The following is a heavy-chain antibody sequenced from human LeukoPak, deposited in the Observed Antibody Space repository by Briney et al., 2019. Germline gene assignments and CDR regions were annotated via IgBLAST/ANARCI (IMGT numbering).Heavy chain of an antibody. D-gene: IGHD3-10*01. J-gene: IGHJ4*02. Sequence: ASVKVPCKASGYTLTSYGISWVRQAPGQGLEWMGWISAYNGNTNYAQKLQGRVTMATDTSTSTAYMELRSLRSDDTAVYYCARGPPSSGSYYYDYWGQGTLVSDSS. CDR2: ISAYNGNT. V-gene: IGHV1-18*01. CDR1: GYTLTSYG. CDR3: ARGPPSSGSYYYDY.